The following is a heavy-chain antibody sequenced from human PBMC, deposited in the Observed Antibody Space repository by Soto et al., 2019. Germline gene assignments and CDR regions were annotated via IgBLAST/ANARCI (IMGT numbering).Heavy chain of an antibody. V-gene: IGHV1-69*06. CDR1: GGTFSNYV. Sequence: ASVKVSCKASGGTFSNYVVNWVRQAPGQGLEWMGRIIPISGAANYAQKFQGRVTITADKSTSTSYMELSSLRSEDTAVYYCARDMARTVVPYFDFWGQGTLVTVSS. D-gene: IGHD2-21*01. J-gene: IGHJ4*02. CDR2: IIPISGAA. CDR3: ARDMARTVVPYFDF.